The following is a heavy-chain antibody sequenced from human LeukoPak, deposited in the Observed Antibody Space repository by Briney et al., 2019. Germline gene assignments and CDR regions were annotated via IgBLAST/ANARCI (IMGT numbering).Heavy chain of an antibody. CDR3: ARWDSSGYYSPNDH. CDR2: IIPILGIA. Sequence: SVKVSCKASGGTFSSYAISWVRQAPGQGLEWMGRIIPILGIANYAQKFQGRVTITADKSTSTAYMELSSLRSEDTAVYYCARWDSSGYYSPNDHWGQGTLVTVSS. J-gene: IGHJ4*02. CDR1: GGTFSSYA. D-gene: IGHD3-22*01. V-gene: IGHV1-69*04.